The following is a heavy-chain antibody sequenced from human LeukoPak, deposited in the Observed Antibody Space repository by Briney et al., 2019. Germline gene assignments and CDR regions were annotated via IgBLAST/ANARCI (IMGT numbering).Heavy chain of an antibody. CDR3: AKDYYDFWSGYYLDAFDI. J-gene: IGHJ3*02. CDR1: GFTFSSYG. V-gene: IGHV3-30*02. D-gene: IGHD3-3*01. CDR2: IRYDGSNK. Sequence: GGSLRLSCAASGFTFSSYGMHWVRQAPGKGLEWVAFIRYDGSNKYYADSVKGRFTISGDNSKNTLYLQMNSLRAEDTAVYYCAKDYYDFWSGYYLDAFDIWGQGTMVTVSS.